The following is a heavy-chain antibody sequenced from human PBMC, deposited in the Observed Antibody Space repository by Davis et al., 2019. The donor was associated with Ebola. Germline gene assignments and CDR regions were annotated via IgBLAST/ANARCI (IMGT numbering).Heavy chain of an antibody. Sequence: GESLKISCAASGFTFSSYSMNWVRQAPGKGLEWVSYISSSSTIYYADSVKGRFTISRDNAKNSLYLQMNSLRDEDTAVYYCAGEPCDYWGQGTLVTVSS. V-gene: IGHV3-48*02. CDR3: AGEPCDY. J-gene: IGHJ4*02. CDR1: GFTFSSYS. CDR2: ISSSSTI.